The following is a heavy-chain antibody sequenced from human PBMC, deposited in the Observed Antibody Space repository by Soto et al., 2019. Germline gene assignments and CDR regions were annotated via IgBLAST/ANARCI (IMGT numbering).Heavy chain of an antibody. V-gene: IGHV1-46*01. CDR2: INPSGGST. CDR1: GYTFTSYY. J-gene: IGHJ6*02. CDR3: ARDPYYDFWSGYYRWDYYYYYGMDV. Sequence: ASVKVSCKASGYTFTSYYMHWVRQAPGQGLEWMGIINPSGGSTSYAQKFQGRVTMTRDTSTSTVYMELSSLRSEDTAVYYCARDPYYDFWSGYYRWDYYYYYGMDVWGQGTKVTV. D-gene: IGHD3-3*01.